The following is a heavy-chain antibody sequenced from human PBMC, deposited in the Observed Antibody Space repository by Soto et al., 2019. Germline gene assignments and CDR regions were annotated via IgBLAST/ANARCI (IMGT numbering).Heavy chain of an antibody. V-gene: IGHV5-51*01. Sequence: ESLKISCKGSGYSFVIYWIAWVRQMPGKGLEWMGSIYPGDSDTTYSPSIQGQVTISADKSSTTVYLQWNTMKASDTAMYYCAKTDGYEVEYWGQGTQVTVSS. J-gene: IGHJ4*02. CDR1: GYSFVIYW. CDR3: AKTDGYEVEY. D-gene: IGHD5-18*01. CDR2: IYPGDSDT.